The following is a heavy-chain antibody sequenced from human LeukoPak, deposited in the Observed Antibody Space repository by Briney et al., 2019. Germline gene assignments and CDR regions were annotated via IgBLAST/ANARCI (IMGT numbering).Heavy chain of an antibody. D-gene: IGHD3-22*01. CDR2: INPSGGST. CDR3: ARMYYHDSSGYGGFDY. J-gene: IGHJ4*02. Sequence: ASVTVSCKASGYTFTSYYMHWVRQAPGQGLEWMGIINPSGGSTSYAQKFQGRVTMTRDTSTSTVYMELSSLRSEDTAVYYCARMYYHDSSGYGGFDYWGQGTLVTVSS. CDR1: GYTFTSYY. V-gene: IGHV1-46*01.